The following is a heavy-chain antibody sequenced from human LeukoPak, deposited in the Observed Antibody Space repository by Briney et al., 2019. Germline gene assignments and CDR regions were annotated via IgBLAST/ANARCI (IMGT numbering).Heavy chain of an antibody. J-gene: IGHJ4*02. Sequence: GTSVKVSCKASGYTFTSYGISWVRQAPGQGLEWMGWISAYNGNTNYAQKLQGRVTMTTDTSTSTAYMELRSLRSDDTAVYYCARATSITMVRGVIQTTFDYWGQGTLVTVSS. CDR1: GYTFTSYG. CDR3: ARATSITMVRGVIQTTFDY. V-gene: IGHV1-18*01. D-gene: IGHD3-10*01. CDR2: ISAYNGNT.